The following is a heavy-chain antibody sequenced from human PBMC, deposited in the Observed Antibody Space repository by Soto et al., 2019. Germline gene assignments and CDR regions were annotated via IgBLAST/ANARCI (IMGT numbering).Heavy chain of an antibody. J-gene: IGHJ4*02. D-gene: IGHD2-21*01. Sequence: ASVKVSCKASGYTFTIYGISWVRQAPGQGLEWMGRISAYNGNTNYAQKLQGRVTMTTDTSTSTAYMELSRLRSDDTAVYYCARGLPYCGGDCYDYWGQGTLVTVSS. CDR1: GYTFTIYG. V-gene: IGHV1-18*01. CDR2: ISAYNGNT. CDR3: ARGLPYCGGDCYDY.